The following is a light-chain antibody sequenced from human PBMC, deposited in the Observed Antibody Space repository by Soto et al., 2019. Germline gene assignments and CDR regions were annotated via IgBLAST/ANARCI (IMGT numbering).Light chain of an antibody. J-gene: IGKJ2*01. CDR1: QSVSSTY. CDR2: GAS. V-gene: IGKV3-20*01. CDR3: QQYGTSPQT. Sequence: EIVLTQSPGTMSLSPGERATLSCRASQSVSSTYLAWYRQKPGQAPRLLIYGASSRATGIPDRFSGSGSGTDFTLTISRLEPEDFAVYYYQQYGTSPQTFGHGTKVEIK.